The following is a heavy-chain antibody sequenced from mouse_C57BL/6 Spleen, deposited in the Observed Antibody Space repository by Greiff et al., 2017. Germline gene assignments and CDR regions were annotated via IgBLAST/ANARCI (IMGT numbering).Heavy chain of an antibody. J-gene: IGHJ4*01. CDR1: GYAFSSSW. CDR3: ARRGVVPSMDY. CDR2: IYPGDGDT. D-gene: IGHD1-1*01. Sequence: QVQLQQSGPELVKPGASVKISCKASGYAFSSSWMNWVKQRPGKGLEWIGRIYPGDGDTNYNGKFKGKATLTADKSSSTAYMQLSSRTSEDSAVYFCARRGVVPSMDYWGQGTSVTVSS. V-gene: IGHV1-82*01.